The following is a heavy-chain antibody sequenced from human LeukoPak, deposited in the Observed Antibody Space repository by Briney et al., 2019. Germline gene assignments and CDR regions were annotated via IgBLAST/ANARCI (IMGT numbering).Heavy chain of an antibody. CDR2: ISYDGSNK. D-gene: IGHD5-18*01. J-gene: IGHJ4*02. CDR1: GFTFSSYG. CDR3: AKDTDGYSNGYGFDY. V-gene: IGHV3-30*19. Sequence: PWGSLRLSCAASGFTFSSYGMHWVRQAPGKGLEWVAVISYDGSNKYYADSVKGRFTISRDNTKNTLYLQMNSLRAEDTAVYYCAKDTDGYSNGYGFDYWGQGTLVTVSS.